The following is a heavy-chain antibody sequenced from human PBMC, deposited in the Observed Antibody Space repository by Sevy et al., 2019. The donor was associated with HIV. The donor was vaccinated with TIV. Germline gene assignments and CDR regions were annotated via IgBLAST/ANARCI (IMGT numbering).Heavy chain of an antibody. CDR1: GFTFSSYA. Sequence: GGSLRLSCAASGFTFSSYAMSWVRQAPGKGLEWVSAISGSGGSTYYADSVKGRFTISRDNSKNTLYLQMNSLRAEDTAVYYCAKASKGIVVVTAQDDYWGQGTLVTVS. CDR3: AKASKGIVVVTAQDDY. J-gene: IGHJ4*02. V-gene: IGHV3-23*01. D-gene: IGHD2-21*02. CDR2: ISGSGGST.